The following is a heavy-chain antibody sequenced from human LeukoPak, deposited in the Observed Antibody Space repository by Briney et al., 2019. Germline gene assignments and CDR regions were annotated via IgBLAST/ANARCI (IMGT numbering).Heavy chain of an antibody. CDR3: ARGFDYGDYVFGCYYYMDV. CDR1: GYTFTGYY. D-gene: IGHD4-17*01. V-gene: IGHV1-2*02. CDR2: INPNSGGT. Sequence: ASVKVSCKASGYTFTGYYMHWVRQAPGQGLEWMGWINPNSGGTNYAQKFQGRVTMTRDTSISTAYMELSRLRSDDTAVYYCARGFDYGDYVFGCYYYMDVWGKGTTVTVSS. J-gene: IGHJ6*03.